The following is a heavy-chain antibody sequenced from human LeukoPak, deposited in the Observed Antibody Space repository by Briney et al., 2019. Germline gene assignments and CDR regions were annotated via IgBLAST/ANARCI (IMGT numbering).Heavy chain of an antibody. V-gene: IGHV1-69*01. J-gene: IGHJ4*02. CDR1: GGTFSSYA. D-gene: IGHD3-10*01. Sequence: WASVKVSCKASGGTFSSYAISWVRQAPGQGLEWMGGIIPIFGAANYAQKFQGRVTITADESTSTAYMELSSLRSDDTAMYYCAREKFGVSFDSWGQGTLVTVSS. CDR2: IIPIFGAA. CDR3: AREKFGVSFDS.